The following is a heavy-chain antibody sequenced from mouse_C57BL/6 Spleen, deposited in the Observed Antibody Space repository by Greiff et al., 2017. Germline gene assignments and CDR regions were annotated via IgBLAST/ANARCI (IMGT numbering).Heavy chain of an antibody. Sequence: VQLQQPGAELVKPGASVKLSCKASGYTFTSYWMHWVKQRPGQGLEWIGMIHPNSGSTNYNEKFKSKATLTVDKSSSTAYMQLSSLTSEDSAVYYCASETGTDYFDYWGQGTTLTVSS. CDR1: GYTFTSYW. D-gene: IGHD4-1*01. CDR3: ASETGTDYFDY. V-gene: IGHV1-64*01. J-gene: IGHJ2*01. CDR2: IHPNSGST.